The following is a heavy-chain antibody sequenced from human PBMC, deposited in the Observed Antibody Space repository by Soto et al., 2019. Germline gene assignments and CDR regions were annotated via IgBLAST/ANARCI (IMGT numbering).Heavy chain of an antibody. Sequence: PGGSLRLSCAASGFTVSSNYMSWVRQAPGKGLEWVSVIYSGGSTYYADSVKGRFTISRDNSKNTLYLQMNSLRAEDTAVYYCASAKAARLAPHQYYYYYGMDVWGQGTTVTVSS. J-gene: IGHJ6*02. CDR3: ASAKAARLAPHQYYYYYGMDV. CDR2: IYSGGST. CDR1: GFTVSSNY. D-gene: IGHD6-6*01. V-gene: IGHV3-53*01.